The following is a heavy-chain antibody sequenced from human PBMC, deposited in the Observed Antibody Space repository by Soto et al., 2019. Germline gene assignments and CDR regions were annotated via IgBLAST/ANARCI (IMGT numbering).Heavy chain of an antibody. CDR1: GGSFSGYD. CDR3: ARGRRRVGATSGWFDP. J-gene: IGHJ5*02. Sequence: PSETLSLTCAVLGGSFSGYDWSWIRQPPGKGLEWIGEINHSGSTNYNPSLKSRVTISVDTSKNQFSLKLSSVTAADTAVYYCARGRRRVGATSGWFDPWGQGTLVTVSS. V-gene: IGHV4-34*01. D-gene: IGHD1-26*01. CDR2: INHSGST.